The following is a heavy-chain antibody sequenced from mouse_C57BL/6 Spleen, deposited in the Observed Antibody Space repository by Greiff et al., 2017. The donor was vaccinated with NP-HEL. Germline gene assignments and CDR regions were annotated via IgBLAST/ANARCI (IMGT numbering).Heavy chain of an antibody. Sequence: DVQLQESGGDLVKPGGSLKLSCAASGFTFSSYGMSWVRQTPDKRLEWVATISSGGSYTYYPDSVKGRFTISRDNAKNTLYLQMSSLKSEDTAMYYCARWFDYWGQGTTLTVSS. CDR1: GFTFSSYG. V-gene: IGHV5-6*01. CDR2: ISSGGSYT. CDR3: ARWFDY. J-gene: IGHJ2*01.